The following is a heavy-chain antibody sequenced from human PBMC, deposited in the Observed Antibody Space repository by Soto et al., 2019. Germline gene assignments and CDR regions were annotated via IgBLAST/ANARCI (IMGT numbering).Heavy chain of an antibody. Sequence: QVQLVQSGAEVKKPGSSVKVSCKASGGTFSSYTISWVRQAPGQGLEWMGRIIPILGIANYAQKFQGRVTITADKSTSTAYMELSSLRSEDTAVYYCARDKSQRTGTTPRGAFDIWGQGTMVTVSS. J-gene: IGHJ3*02. CDR3: ARDKSQRTGTTPRGAFDI. D-gene: IGHD1-7*01. CDR1: GGTFSSYT. V-gene: IGHV1-69*08. CDR2: IIPILGIA.